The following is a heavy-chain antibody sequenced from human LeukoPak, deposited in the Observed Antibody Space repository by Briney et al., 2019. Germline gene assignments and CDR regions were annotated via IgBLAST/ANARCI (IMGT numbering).Heavy chain of an antibody. Sequence: GGSLRLSCAASGFTFSSYSMNWVRQAPGKGLEWVSYISSSSNTIYYADSVKGRFTISRDNAKNSLYLQMNSLRAEDTAIYYCARDLNNGSYHWFDPWGQGTLVTVSS. V-gene: IGHV3-48*01. CDR1: GFTFSSYS. CDR3: ARDLNNGSYHWFDP. CDR2: ISSSSNTI. D-gene: IGHD1-26*01. J-gene: IGHJ5*02.